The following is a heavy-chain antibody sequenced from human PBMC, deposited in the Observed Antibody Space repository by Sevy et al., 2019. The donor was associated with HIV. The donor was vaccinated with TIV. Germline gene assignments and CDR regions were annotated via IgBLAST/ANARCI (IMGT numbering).Heavy chain of an antibody. D-gene: IGHD2-8*01. Sequence: GGSLRLSCAASGFTFNIYSMSWVRQTPGKGLEWVATLSFGCGKINHADSVKGRFTKSRDDSKNAVYLQMNNLRFEDTAIYYCAREGCTKPHDYWGQGTLVTVSS. V-gene: IGHV3-23*01. J-gene: IGHJ4*02. CDR2: LSFGCGKI. CDR3: AREGCTKPHDY. CDR1: GFTFNIYS.